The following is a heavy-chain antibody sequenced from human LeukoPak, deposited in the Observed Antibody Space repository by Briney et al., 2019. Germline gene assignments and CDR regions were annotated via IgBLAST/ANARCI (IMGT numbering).Heavy chain of an antibody. Sequence: SETLSLTCTVSGDSVTTYYWSWIRQPPGKGLEWLGYVYYSGSATYNPSLKSRVTISVDTSKNQFSLKLNSVTAADTAVYYCARHYGPWGQGTLVTVSS. D-gene: IGHD3-10*01. CDR3: ARHYGP. CDR2: VYYSGSA. CDR1: GDSVTTYY. V-gene: IGHV4-59*08. J-gene: IGHJ5*02.